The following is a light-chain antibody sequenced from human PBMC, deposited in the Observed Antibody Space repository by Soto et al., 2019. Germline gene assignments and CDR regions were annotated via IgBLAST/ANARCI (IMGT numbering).Light chain of an antibody. V-gene: IGKV1-39*01. Sequence: DIQMTQSPSSLSASVGDRVTITCRASQSISSYLNWCQQKPEKAPNLLIYAAYSLQSGVPSRFSGSGSGTDFTLTISSLQPEDFATYYCQQSYSTPFTFGGGTKVEIK. CDR1: QSISSY. CDR2: AAY. CDR3: QQSYSTPFT. J-gene: IGKJ4*01.